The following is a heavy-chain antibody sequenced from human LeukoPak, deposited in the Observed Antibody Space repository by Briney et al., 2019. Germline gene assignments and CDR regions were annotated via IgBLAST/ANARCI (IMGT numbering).Heavy chain of an antibody. D-gene: IGHD2-15*01. CDR1: GGSISSSSYY. J-gene: IGHJ6*03. CDR2: IYYSGST. V-gene: IGHV4-39*07. CDR3: ARGCYSCYYYYYMDV. Sequence: SETLSLTCTVSGGSISSSSYYWGWIRQPPGKGLEWIGSIYYSGSTSYNPSLKSRVTISVDTSKNQFSLKLSSVTAADTAVYYCARGCYSCYYYYYMDVWGKGTTVTVSS.